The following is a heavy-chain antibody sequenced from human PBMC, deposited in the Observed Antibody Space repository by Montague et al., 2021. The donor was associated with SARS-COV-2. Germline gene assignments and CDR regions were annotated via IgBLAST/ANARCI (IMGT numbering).Heavy chain of an antibody. J-gene: IGHJ6*02. V-gene: IGHV4-59*13. CDR2: IYYSGST. Sequence: SETLSLTCTVFGGSISSYYWSWIRQPPGKGLEWIGHIYYSGSTNYNPSLKSRVTISVDTSKNQFSLKLSSVTAADTAVYYCARVPYSSSGFFYYYYGIDVWGQGTTVTVSS. CDR1: GGSISSYY. D-gene: IGHD6-6*01. CDR3: ARVPYSSSGFFYYYYGIDV.